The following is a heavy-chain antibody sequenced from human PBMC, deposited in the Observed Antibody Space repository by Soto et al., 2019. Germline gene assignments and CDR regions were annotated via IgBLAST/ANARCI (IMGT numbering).Heavy chain of an antibody. V-gene: IGHV3-49*03. D-gene: IGHD6-13*01. CDR1: GFTFGDYA. J-gene: IGHJ4*02. CDR2: IRSKAYGGTT. Sequence: GGSLRLSCTASGFTFGDYAMSWFRQAPGKGLEWVGFIRSKAYGGTTEYAASVKGRFTISRDDSKSIAHLQMNSLKTEDTAVYYCTRWPPTREAAAGTVDDYWGQGTLVTVSS. CDR3: TRWPPTREAAAGTVDDY.